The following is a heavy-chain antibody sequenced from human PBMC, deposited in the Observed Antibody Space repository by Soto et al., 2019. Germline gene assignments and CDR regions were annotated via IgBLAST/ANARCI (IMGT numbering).Heavy chain of an antibody. CDR3: ARVGLLRSLDY. Sequence: PGGSLRLSCAASGFTFSSYSMNWVRQAPGKGLEWVAYITSTGSIIYYADSVKGRFTISRDNAKNLLYLQVNSLRDEDTAVYYCARVGLLRSLDYWGQGTLVTVSS. J-gene: IGHJ4*02. CDR2: ITSTGSII. V-gene: IGHV3-48*02. D-gene: IGHD3-16*01. CDR1: GFTFSSYS.